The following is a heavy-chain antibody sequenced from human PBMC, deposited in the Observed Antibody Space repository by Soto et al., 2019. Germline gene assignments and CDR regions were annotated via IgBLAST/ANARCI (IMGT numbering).Heavy chain of an antibody. D-gene: IGHD3-10*01. V-gene: IGHV3-30*18. Sequence: QVQLVESGGGVVQPGRSLRLSCAASGFTFSSYGMHWVRQAPGKGLEWVAVISYDGSNKYYADSVKGRFTISRDNSKNTLYLQMNSLRAEDPAVYYCAKAIWFGARGFDYWGQGTLVTVSS. CDR2: ISYDGSNK. CDR3: AKAIWFGARGFDY. CDR1: GFTFSSYG. J-gene: IGHJ4*02.